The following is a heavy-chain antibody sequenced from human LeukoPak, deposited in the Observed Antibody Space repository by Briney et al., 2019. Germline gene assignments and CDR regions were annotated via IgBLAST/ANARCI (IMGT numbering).Heavy chain of an antibody. CDR1: GYTFTSYD. V-gene: IGHV1-8*01. J-gene: IGHJ4*02. CDR2: MNPNSGNT. Sequence: ASVKVSCKASGYTFTSYDINWVRQATGRGLEWMGWMNPNSGNTGYAQKFQGRVTMTRNTSISTAYMELSSLRSEDTAVYYCARGYSMRLRPIPGYWGQGTLVTVSS. CDR3: ARGYSMRLRPIPGY. D-gene: IGHD6-13*01.